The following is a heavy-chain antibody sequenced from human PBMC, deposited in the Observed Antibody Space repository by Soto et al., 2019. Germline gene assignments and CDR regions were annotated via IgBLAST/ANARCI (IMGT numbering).Heavy chain of an antibody. CDR1: GGSISSGDYY. Sequence: SLTCTFSGGSISSGDYYWSWIRQPPGKGLEWIGYIYYSGGTNYNPSLKSRVTISVDTSKNQFSLKLSSVTAADTAVYYCARLEGGYYYYFDYWSQGTLVTVSS. CDR2: IYYSGGT. D-gene: IGHD5-12*01. V-gene: IGHV4-30-4*01. J-gene: IGHJ4*02. CDR3: ARLEGGYYYYFDY.